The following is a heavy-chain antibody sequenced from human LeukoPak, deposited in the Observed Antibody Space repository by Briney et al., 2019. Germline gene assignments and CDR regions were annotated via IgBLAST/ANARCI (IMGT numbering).Heavy chain of an antibody. Sequence: TGGSLRLSCAASGFTFSNYWMSWVRQAPGKGLEWVANIKPDGSEKYYVDSVKGRFTISRDNAKNSLYLQMNSLRAEDTAVYYCVRELHCTSTSCYAKSWFDPWGQGTLVTASS. V-gene: IGHV3-7*03. D-gene: IGHD2-2*01. CDR1: GFTFSNYW. CDR3: VRELHCTSTSCYAKSWFDP. J-gene: IGHJ5*02. CDR2: IKPDGSEK.